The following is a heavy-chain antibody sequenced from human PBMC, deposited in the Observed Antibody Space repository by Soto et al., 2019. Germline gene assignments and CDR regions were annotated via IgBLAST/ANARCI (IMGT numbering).Heavy chain of an antibody. CDR3: ARAGIWFGSRLDF. V-gene: IGHV4-59*01. D-gene: IGHD3-10*01. J-gene: IGHJ4*02. Sequence: SETLSLTCTVSGNSITTYSWNWIRRSPGKGLEWIGYFYNAGTINYNPALRSRVTISVDTSKNQISLKPTSVTAADTAVYYCARAGIWFGSRLDFWGQGSLVTVSS. CDR2: FYNAGTI. CDR1: GNSITTYS.